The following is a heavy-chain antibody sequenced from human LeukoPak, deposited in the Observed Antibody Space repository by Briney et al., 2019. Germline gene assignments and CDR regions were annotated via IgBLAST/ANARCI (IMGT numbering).Heavy chain of an antibody. CDR2: MNPNSGNT. V-gene: IGHV1-8*01. Sequence: ASVKVSCKASGYTFTSYDINWVRQATGQGLEWMGWMNPNSGNTGYAQKFQGRVIMTRNTSISTAYMELSSLRSEDTAVYYCARGGVNNYDFWSGYYYYYGMDVWGQGTTVTVSS. D-gene: IGHD3-3*01. CDR3: ARGGVNNYDFWSGYYYYYGMDV. CDR1: GYTFTSYD. J-gene: IGHJ6*02.